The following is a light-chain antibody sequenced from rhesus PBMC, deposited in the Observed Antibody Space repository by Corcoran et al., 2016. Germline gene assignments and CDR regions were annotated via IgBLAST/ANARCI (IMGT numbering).Light chain of an antibody. CDR2: AAS. J-gene: IGKJ4*01. CDR3: LQDYTTPLT. V-gene: IGKV1-94*01. Sequence: DIQMTQSPSSLSASVGDRVIVTFRASQGINKELSWYQQKPGKATTLLIYAASSLQTGVSSRFSGSGSGTDYTLTISSLQPEDVATYYCLQDYTTPLTFGGGTKVEIK. CDR1: QGINKE.